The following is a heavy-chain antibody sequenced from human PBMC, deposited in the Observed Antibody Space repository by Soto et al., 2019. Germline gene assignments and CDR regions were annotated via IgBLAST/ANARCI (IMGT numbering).Heavy chain of an antibody. V-gene: IGHV5-51*01. Sequence: DVHLVQSGAEAKKPGESLKIYCKGSGYNFANYWIGWVRQMPGKGQEWMGMIFPGDSDTKKSPSLQGQITMSVDKSNSSAYLQWRSLKASDTDMYYRAAGYETGLDAFDVWGQGKMVTVSS. CDR2: IFPGDSDT. J-gene: IGHJ3*01. D-gene: IGHD1-1*01. CDR1: GYNFANYW. CDR3: AAGYETGLDAFDV.